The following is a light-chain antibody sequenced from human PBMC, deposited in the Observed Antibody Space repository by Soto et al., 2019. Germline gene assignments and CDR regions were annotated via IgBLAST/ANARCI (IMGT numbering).Light chain of an antibody. Sequence: VALTQSPGTLSLSPGARAALACRASQSVSSSYLAWYQQKPGQAPRLLIYGASSRATGIPDRFSGSGSGTDFTLTISRLEPEDFAVYYCQQYGSSPETFGQGTKVDIK. CDR3: QQYGSSPET. CDR2: GAS. V-gene: IGKV3-20*01. CDR1: QSVSSSY. J-gene: IGKJ1*01.